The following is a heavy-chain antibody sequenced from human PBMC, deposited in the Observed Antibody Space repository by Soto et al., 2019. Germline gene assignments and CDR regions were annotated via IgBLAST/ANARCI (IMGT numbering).Heavy chain of an antibody. CDR2: ISYDGSNK. Sequence: GGSLRLSCAASGFTFSSYGMHWVRQAPGKGLEWVAVISYDGSNKYYADSVKGRFTISRDNSKNTLYLQMNSLRAEDTAVYYCAKSGYLDWLNYFDYWGQGTLVTVSS. CDR3: AKSGYLDWLNYFDY. D-gene: IGHD3-9*01. V-gene: IGHV3-30*18. J-gene: IGHJ4*02. CDR1: GFTFSSYG.